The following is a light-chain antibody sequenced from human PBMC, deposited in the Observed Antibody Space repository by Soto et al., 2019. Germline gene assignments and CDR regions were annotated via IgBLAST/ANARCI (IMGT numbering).Light chain of an antibody. CDR3: SSYASSDTLV. Sequence: QPVLTQPASVSGSPGQSITISCTGTNSDIGNYNYVSWYQQHPGKAPKLMISEVSNRPSGVSNRFSGSKSGNTASLTISGLQAEDEADYYCSSYASSDTLVFGTGTKLTVL. CDR2: EVS. V-gene: IGLV2-14*01. CDR1: NSDIGNYNY. J-gene: IGLJ1*01.